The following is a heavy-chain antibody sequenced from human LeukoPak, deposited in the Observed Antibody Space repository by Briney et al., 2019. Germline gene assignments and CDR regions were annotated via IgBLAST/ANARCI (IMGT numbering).Heavy chain of an antibody. CDR1: GGSISSYY. V-gene: IGHV4-4*07. J-gene: IGHJ4*02. CDR2: IYTSGST. D-gene: IGHD3-9*01. Sequence: SETLSLTCTVSGGSISSYYWSWIRQPAGKGLEWIGRIYTSGSTNYNPSLKSRVTMSVDTSKNQFSLKLSSVTAADTAVYYYARGGDYDILTGYFDWGQGTLVTVSS. CDR3: ARGGDYDILTGYFD.